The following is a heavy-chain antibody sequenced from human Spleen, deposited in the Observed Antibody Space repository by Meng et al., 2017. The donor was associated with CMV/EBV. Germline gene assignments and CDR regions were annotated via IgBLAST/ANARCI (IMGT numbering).Heavy chain of an antibody. CDR3: ARERYLVPAASPDYYYYGMDV. CDR1: GYTFIGYY. Sequence: ASVKVSCKASGYTFIGYYMHWVRQAPGQGLEWMGWINPETGDANYAQKFQGRVTMTRDTFITTAYMEVSRLRSDDTAVYYCARERYLVPAASPDYYYYGMDVWSQGTTVTVSS. D-gene: IGHD2-2*01. CDR2: INPETGDA. V-gene: IGHV1-2*02. J-gene: IGHJ6*02.